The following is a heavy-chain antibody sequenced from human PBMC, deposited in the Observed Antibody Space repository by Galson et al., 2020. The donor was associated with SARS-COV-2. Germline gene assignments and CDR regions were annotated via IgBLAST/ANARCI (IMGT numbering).Heavy chain of an antibody. D-gene: IGHD3-3*01. V-gene: IGHV3-15*01. Sequence: GGSLRLSCAASGFTFNNAWMSWVRQAPGKGLEWVGRIKSKNDGETTEYAAPVKGRFTISRDDSKNTLYLQMNSLKTEDTAVYYCTTFFRGYWGQGTLITVSS. CDR3: TTFFRGY. J-gene: IGHJ4*02. CDR2: IKSKNDGETT. CDR1: GFTFNNAW.